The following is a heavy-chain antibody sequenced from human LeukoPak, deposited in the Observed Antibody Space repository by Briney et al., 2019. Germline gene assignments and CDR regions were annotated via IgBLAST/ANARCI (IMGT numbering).Heavy chain of an antibody. CDR2: INRRGHT. V-gene: IGHV3-43*01. J-gene: IGHJ4*02. D-gene: IGHD3-9*01. CDR1: GFTFDRFT. CDR3: ARDRDYDIPFDY. Sequence: PGGSLRLSCAASGFTFDRFTIHWVRQTPGKGLEWVSLINRRGHTFYADSVKGRFTISRDNAKNSLYLQMNSLRAEDTAVYYCARDRDYDIPFDYWGQGTLVTVSS.